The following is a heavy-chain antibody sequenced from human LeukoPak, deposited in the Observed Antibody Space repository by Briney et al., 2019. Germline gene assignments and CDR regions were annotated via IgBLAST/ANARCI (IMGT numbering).Heavy chain of an antibody. J-gene: IGHJ5*02. CDR1: GYRFTSYW. D-gene: IGHD3-3*01. CDR2: IYPGDSET. CDR3: ARGITIFGVVYSFDP. V-gene: IGHV5-51*01. Sequence: GESLKISCKGSGYRFTSYWIGWVRPMPGKGLGWVGIIYPGDSETTYSPSFQGQVIISADKSISTAYLQWSRLKASDTAMYYCARGITIFGVVYSFDPWGQGTLVTVSS.